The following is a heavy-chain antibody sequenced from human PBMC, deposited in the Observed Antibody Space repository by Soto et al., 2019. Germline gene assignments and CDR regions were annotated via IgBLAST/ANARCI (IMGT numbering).Heavy chain of an antibody. D-gene: IGHD3-10*01. J-gene: IGHJ3*02. CDR3: AKGGSGSYSNAFDI. Sequence: SETLSLTCTVSGCSISSSSYYWGWIRQPPGKGLEWIGSIYYSGSTYHNPSLKSRVTISVDTSKNQFSLKLSSVTAADTAVYYCAKGGSGSYSNAFDIWGQGTMVTVSS. CDR1: GCSISSSSYY. CDR2: IYYSGST. V-gene: IGHV4-39*01.